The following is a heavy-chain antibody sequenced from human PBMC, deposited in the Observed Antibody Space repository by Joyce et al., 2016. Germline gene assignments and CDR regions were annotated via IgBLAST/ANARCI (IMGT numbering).Heavy chain of an antibody. CDR2: ISAYNGNT. CDR3: ARQYYDYVWGSYRYLDY. Sequence: QVQLVQSGAEVKKPGASVKVSCKASGYTFSSYGISWVRQAPGQGLEWMGWISAYNGNTNYAQKLQGRVTMTTDTSTSTAYMELRSLRSDDTAVYYCARQYYDYVWGSYRYLDYWGQGTLVTVSS. CDR1: GYTFSSYG. J-gene: IGHJ4*02. D-gene: IGHD3-16*02. V-gene: IGHV1-18*01.